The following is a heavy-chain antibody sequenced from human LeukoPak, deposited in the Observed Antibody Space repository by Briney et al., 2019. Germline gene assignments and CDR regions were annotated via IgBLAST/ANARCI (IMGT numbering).Heavy chain of an antibody. CDR2: IHVSGST. Sequence: PSETLSLTCTISDGSISSYYWSWIRQPAGKGLEWIGRIHVSGSTNYNPSLKSRVTISVDKSKSQFSLKLSSVTAADTAVYYCARGLVGTTGEQNWFDPWGQGTLVTVSS. J-gene: IGHJ5*02. CDR1: DGSISSYY. CDR3: ARGLVGTTGEQNWFDP. V-gene: IGHV4-4*07. D-gene: IGHD1-26*01.